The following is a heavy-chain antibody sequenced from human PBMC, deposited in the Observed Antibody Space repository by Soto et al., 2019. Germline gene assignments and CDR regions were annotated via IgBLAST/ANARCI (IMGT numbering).Heavy chain of an antibody. CDR2: TYYRSKWYN. D-gene: IGHD2-2*01. Sequence: SQTLSLTCAISGDSVSSNSAAWNWIRQSPSRGLEWLGRTYYRSKWYNDYAVSVKSRITINPDTSKNQFSLQLNSVTPEDTAWYYCARDLRCSSTSCKSPPFRYFDYWGQGTLVTVSS. CDR3: ARDLRCSSTSCKSPPFRYFDY. J-gene: IGHJ4*02. V-gene: IGHV6-1*01. CDR1: GDSVSSNSAA.